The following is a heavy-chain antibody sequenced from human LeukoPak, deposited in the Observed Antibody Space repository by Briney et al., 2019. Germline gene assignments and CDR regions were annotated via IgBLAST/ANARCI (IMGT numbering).Heavy chain of an antibody. V-gene: IGHV4-59*12. J-gene: IGHJ4*02. D-gene: IGHD3-10*01. CDR2: IYYSGST. CDR3: ARGDYGSGSYYED. CDR1: GGSISSYY. Sequence: PSETLSLTCTVSGGSISSYYWSWIRQPPGKGLEWIGYIYYSGSTNYNPSLKSRVTISVDTSKNQFSLKLSSVTAADTAVYYCARGDYGSGSYYEDWGQGTLVTVSS.